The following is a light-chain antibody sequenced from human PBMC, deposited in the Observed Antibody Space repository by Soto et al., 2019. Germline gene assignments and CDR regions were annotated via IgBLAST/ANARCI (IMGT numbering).Light chain of an antibody. CDR1: QSVNIY. Sequence: EVVMRQSPATLSLSPGERATLSCRASQSVNIYLAWYQQKPGQAPRLLIYDASNRATGIPARFSGSGSGTDFTLTISSLEPEDIAVYYCQQRSNWRVTYGGGTKVDI. V-gene: IGKV3-11*01. CDR3: QQRSNWRVT. J-gene: IGKJ4*01. CDR2: DAS.